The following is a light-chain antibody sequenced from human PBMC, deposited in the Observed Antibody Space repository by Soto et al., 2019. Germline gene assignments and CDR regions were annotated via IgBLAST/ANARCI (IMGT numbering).Light chain of an antibody. CDR2: NNN. J-gene: IGLJ2*01. CDR1: SSNIGSNT. CDR3: AAWDASLNGLVV. V-gene: IGLV1-44*01. Sequence: QSVLTQPPSASGTPGQRVTISCSGSSSNIGSNTVNWYQQLPATAPKHLIYNNNHRPSGVPDRFSGSKSGTSAALAISGLQSEDEADYYCAAWDASLNGLVVFGGGTKLTVL.